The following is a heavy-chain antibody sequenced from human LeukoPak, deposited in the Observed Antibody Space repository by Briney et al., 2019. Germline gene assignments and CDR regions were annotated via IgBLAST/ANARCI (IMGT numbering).Heavy chain of an antibody. Sequence: GGSLRLSCTASGFTFSIYAMSWVRQAPGKGLEWVSSIIGSGAGTYYADSVKGRFTISRDNAKNSLYLQMNSLRAEDTAVYYCSRQTGTWDFDYWGQGTLVGVSS. CDR2: IIGSGAGT. J-gene: IGHJ4*02. V-gene: IGHV3-23*01. D-gene: IGHD3-10*01. CDR3: SRQTGTWDFDY. CDR1: GFTFSIYA.